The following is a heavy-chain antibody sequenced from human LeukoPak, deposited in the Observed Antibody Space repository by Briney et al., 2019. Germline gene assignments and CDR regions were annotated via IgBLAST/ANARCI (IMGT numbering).Heavy chain of an antibody. V-gene: IGHV1-69*04. D-gene: IGHD2-15*01. CDR3: AAGTLVSGGSNNWFDP. Sequence: SVKVSCKASGGTFSNYAISWVRQAPGQGLEWMGRIIPILGIANYAQKFQGRVTITADKSTSTAYMELSSLRSEDTAVYYCAAGTLVSGGSNNWFDPWGQGTLVTVSS. J-gene: IGHJ5*02. CDR2: IIPILGIA. CDR1: GGTFSNYA.